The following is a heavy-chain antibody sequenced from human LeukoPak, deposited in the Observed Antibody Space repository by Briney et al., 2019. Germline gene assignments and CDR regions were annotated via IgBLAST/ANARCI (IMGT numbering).Heavy chain of an antibody. CDR3: ARGVAGTSFNFDY. V-gene: IGHV4-34*01. CDR1: GGSFRGYY. CDR2: INHSGST. J-gene: IGHJ4*02. D-gene: IGHD6-19*01. Sequence: PSETLSLTCAVYGGSFRGYYWSWIRQPPGKGLEWIGEINHSGSTNYNPSLKSRVTISVDTSKNQFSLKLSSVTAADTAVYYCARGVAGTSFNFDYWGQGTLVTVSS.